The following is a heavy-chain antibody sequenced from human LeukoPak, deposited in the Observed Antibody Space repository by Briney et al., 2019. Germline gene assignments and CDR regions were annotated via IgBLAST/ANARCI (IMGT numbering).Heavy chain of an antibody. CDR3: ARGKLGYCSGGSCPTWDY. J-gene: IGHJ4*02. V-gene: IGHV1-18*01. D-gene: IGHD2-15*01. CDR2: ISAYNGNT. CDR1: GYTFTSYG. Sequence: GASVKVSCKASGYTFTSYGISWVRQAPGQGLEWMGWISAYNGNTNYAQKLQGRVTMTTDTSTSTAYMELRSLRSDDTAVYYCARGKLGYCSGGSCPTWDYWGQGTLVTVSS.